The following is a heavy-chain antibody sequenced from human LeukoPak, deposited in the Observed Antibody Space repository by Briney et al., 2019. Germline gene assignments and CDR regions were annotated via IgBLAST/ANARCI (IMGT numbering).Heavy chain of an antibody. D-gene: IGHD3-3*01. CDR1: GGSFSGYY. V-gene: IGHV4-34*01. Sequence: SETLSLTCAVYGGSFSGYYWSWIRQPPGKGLEWIGEINHSGSTNYNPSLKSRVTISVGTSKNQFSLKLSSVTAADTAVYYCARYSGDFWSGLSLFDPWGQGTLVTVSS. CDR3: ARYSGDFWSGLSLFDP. CDR2: INHSGST. J-gene: IGHJ5*02.